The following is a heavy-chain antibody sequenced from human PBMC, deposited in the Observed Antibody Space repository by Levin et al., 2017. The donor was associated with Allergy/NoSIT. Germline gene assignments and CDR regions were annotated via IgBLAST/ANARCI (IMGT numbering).Heavy chain of an antibody. Sequence: GESLKISCKASGYTFTGYYMHWVRQAPGQGLEWMGWINPNSGGTNYAQKFQGRVTMTRDTSISTAYMELSRLRSDDTAVYYCARVNLASMYYYDSSGYYYDAFDIWGQGTMVTVSS. CDR3: ARVNLASMYYYDSSGYYYDAFDI. J-gene: IGHJ3*02. D-gene: IGHD3-22*01. CDR1: GYTFTGYY. V-gene: IGHV1-2*02. CDR2: INPNSGGT.